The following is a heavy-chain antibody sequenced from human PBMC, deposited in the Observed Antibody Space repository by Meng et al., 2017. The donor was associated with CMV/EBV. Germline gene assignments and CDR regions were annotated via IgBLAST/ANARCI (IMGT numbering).Heavy chain of an antibody. Sequence: QVQLVQSGAEVKKPGASVKVSCKASGYTFTSYYMHWVRQSPGQGLEWMGIINPSGGSTSHAQKFQGRVTMTRDTSTSTVYMELSSLRSEHTAVYYCALAEYSSSLFDYWGQGTLVTVSS. CDR3: ALAEYSSSLFDY. D-gene: IGHD6-13*01. CDR2: INPSGGST. J-gene: IGHJ4*02. CDR1: GYTFTSYY. V-gene: IGHV1-46*01.